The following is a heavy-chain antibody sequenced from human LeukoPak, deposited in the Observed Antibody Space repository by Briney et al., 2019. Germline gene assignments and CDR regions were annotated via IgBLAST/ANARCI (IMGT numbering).Heavy chain of an antibody. D-gene: IGHD4-17*01. CDR2: IFPADSDT. J-gene: IGHJ4*02. Sequence: GESLNISCKRSGYTFTRNWIGWVRQMPGKGREWIGIIFPADSDTRYRPSFQGQVTMSADKSSSTAYLQWSSLKASDTAMYYCARVGYDDYAPFDYWGQGTLVSVSS. CDR1: GYTFTRNW. CDR3: ARVGYDDYAPFDY. V-gene: IGHV5-51*01.